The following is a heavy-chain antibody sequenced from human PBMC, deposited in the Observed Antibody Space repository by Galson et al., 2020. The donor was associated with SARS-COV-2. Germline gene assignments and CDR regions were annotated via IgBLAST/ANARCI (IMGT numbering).Heavy chain of an antibody. J-gene: IGHJ5*02. CDR3: AHRREYYGSGANWFDP. V-gene: IGHV2-5*02. D-gene: IGHD3-10*01. Sequence: SGPTLVTPTQTLTLTCTFPGFSLSTVGMGVGWIRQPPGKALEWLALIYWDDDVRYSPSLRDRLTITRDTSGNQVVLTMTNMDPVDTATYYCAHRREYYGSGANWFDPWGQGTLVTVSS. CDR1: GFSLSTVGMG. CDR2: IYWDDDV.